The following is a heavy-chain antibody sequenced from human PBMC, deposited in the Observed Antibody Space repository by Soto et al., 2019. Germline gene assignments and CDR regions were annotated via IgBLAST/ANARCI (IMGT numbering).Heavy chain of an antibody. CDR2: INHSGSA. Sequence: QVQLQQSGAGLLKPSETLSLTCAVYGESFSGYIWTWIRQTPGKGLQWIGQINHSGSAYYNPSLKSRVTISVHTSNSQFSLELSSVTAADTAVYYCARGLITGSHYSGGWYYFDSWCQGTHVTVSS. CDR1: GESFSGYI. V-gene: IGHV4-34*01. CDR3: ARGLITGSHYSGGWYYFDS. D-gene: IGHD6-19*01. J-gene: IGHJ4*02.